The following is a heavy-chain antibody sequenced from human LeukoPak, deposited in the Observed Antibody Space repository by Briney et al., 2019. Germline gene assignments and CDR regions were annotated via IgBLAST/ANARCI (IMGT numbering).Heavy chain of an antibody. J-gene: IGHJ4*02. V-gene: IGHV3-7*01. CDR3: ARDSIVRSSGYYDR. Sequence: GGSPRLSCAASGFTFSSYWMSWVRQAPGKGLEWVANIKQDGSEKYYVDSVKGRFTISRDNAKNSLYLQMNSLRAEDTAVYYCARDSIVRSSGYYDRWGQGTLVTVSS. CDR1: GFTFSSYW. CDR2: IKQDGSEK. D-gene: IGHD3-22*01.